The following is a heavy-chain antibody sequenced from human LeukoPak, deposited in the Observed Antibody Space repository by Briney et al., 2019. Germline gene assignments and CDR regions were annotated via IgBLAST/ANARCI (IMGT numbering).Heavy chain of an antibody. D-gene: IGHD6-19*01. V-gene: IGHV4-61*02. CDR2: IYTSGST. CDR1: GGSITTGSYY. Sequence: SETLSLTCTVSGGSITTGSYYWIWIRQPAGKGLEWIGRIYTSGSTNYNPSLKSRVTISVDTSKNQFSLKLSSVTAADTAVYYCARDGQYSSGWYTRREAFDIWGQGTMVTVSS. J-gene: IGHJ3*02. CDR3: ARDGQYSSGWYTRREAFDI.